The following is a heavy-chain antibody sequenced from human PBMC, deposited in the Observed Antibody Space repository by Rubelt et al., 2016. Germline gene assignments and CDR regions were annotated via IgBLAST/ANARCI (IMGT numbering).Heavy chain of an antibody. CDR2: IYYSGST. CDR3: ARDGSSTWGFDY. Sequence: QVQLQESGPGLVKPSETLSLTCTVSGGSISSYYWSWIRQPPGKGLEWIGSIYYSGSTYYNPSLMSRVTISVDTSKNQFSLKLSSVTAADTAVYYCARDGSSTWGFDYWGQGTLVTVSS. D-gene: IGHD6-13*01. V-gene: IGHV4-59*01. J-gene: IGHJ4*02. CDR1: GGSISSYY.